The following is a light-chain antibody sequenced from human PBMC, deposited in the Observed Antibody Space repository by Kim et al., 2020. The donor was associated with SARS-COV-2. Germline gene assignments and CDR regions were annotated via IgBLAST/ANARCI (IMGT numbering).Light chain of an antibody. V-gene: IGKV3-15*01. CDR3: QQYNDWPLT. J-gene: IGKJ4*01. CDR2: GAF. CDR1: QSVSSN. Sequence: VSPGERVTLSCRASQSVSSNLAWYQQRPGQAPRFLISGAFTRATGVPARFSGSGSGTEFTLTINSLQSEDFAVYYCQQYNDWPLTFGGGTKVDIK.